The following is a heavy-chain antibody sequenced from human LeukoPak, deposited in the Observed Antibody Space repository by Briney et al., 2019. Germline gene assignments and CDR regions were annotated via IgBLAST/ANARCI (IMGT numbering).Heavy chain of an antibody. CDR1: GFTFSSYW. CDR3: ARDGKAAGIPHDY. D-gene: IGHD6-13*01. J-gene: IGHJ4*02. Sequence: GGSLRLSCAASGFTFSSYWMHWVRQAPGTGLVWVSRINSEGSSTSYADSVKGRFTISRDNAKNTLYLQMNSLRAEDTAVYYCARDGKAAGIPHDYWGQGTLVTVSS. CDR2: INSEGSST. V-gene: IGHV3-74*01.